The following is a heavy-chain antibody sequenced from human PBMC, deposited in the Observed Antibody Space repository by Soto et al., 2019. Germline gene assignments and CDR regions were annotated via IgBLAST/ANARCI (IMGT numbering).Heavy chain of an antibody. D-gene: IGHD6-19*01. Sequence: GGSLRLSCAASGFTFSSYSMNWVRQAPGKGLEWVSSISSSSSYIYYADSVKGRFTISRDNAKNSLYLQMNSLRAEDTAVYYRESGNDIAVAGNNWFDPWGQGTLVT. CDR3: ESGNDIAVAGNNWFDP. CDR2: ISSSSSYI. J-gene: IGHJ5*02. V-gene: IGHV3-21*01. CDR1: GFTFSSYS.